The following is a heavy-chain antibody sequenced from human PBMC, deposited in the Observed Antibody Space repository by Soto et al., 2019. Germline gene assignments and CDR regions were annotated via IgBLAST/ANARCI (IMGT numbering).Heavy chain of an antibody. Sequence: GGSLRLSCEASGFIFSNYWMHWVRQTPGTGLVWVSRISDDGSITNYADSVKGRFTISRDNAKNTLYLQMNSLRAEDTAVYYCAKDAYYYSRSGYYIFDSWGQGT. CDR1: GFIFSNYW. V-gene: IGHV3-74*01. CDR3: AKDAYYYSRSGYYIFDS. CDR2: ISDDGSIT. D-gene: IGHD3-22*01. J-gene: IGHJ4*02.